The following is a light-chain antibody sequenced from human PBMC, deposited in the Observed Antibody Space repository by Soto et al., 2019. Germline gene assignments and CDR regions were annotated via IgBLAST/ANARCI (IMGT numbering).Light chain of an antibody. V-gene: IGKV1-39*01. CDR3: QQSYGTPRGT. CDR2: AAS. CDR1: QSISSY. Sequence: DSQMTQSPSSLSASVGDRVTITCRASQSISSYLNWYQQKPGKAPNLLIYAASSLQSGVPSRFSGSGSGTVFTLTISSLQPEDFATYYCQQSYGTPRGTFAQGTKVDVK. J-gene: IGKJ1*01.